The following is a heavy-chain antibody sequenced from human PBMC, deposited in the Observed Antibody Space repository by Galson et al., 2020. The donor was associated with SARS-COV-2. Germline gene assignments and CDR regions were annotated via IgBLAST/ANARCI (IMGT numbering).Heavy chain of an antibody. V-gene: IGHV3-9*01. D-gene: IGHD3-22*01. J-gene: IGHJ3*01. CDR1: GFIFDDYA. CDR2: ISWDSAGT. CDR3: AKDRYYDSSGCQ. Sequence: SCVASGFIFDDYAMHWVRQAPGKGLEWVSGISWDSAGTGYADSVKGRFTISRDNAKNSLYLQMNSLRVEDTALYFCAKDRYYDSSGCQWGQGTMVTVSS.